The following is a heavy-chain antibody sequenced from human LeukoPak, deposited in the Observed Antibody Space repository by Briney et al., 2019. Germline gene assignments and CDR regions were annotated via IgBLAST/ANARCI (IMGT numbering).Heavy chain of an antibody. J-gene: IGHJ4*02. Sequence: GGSLRLSCAASGFTLSSSEMNWVRQAPGKGLEWVSSISSSSSYIYYADSVKGRFTISRDNAKNSLYLQMNSLRAEDTAVYYCARDSYYDSSGYYRGGAFDYWGQGTLVTVSS. CDR3: ARDSYYDSSGYYRGGAFDY. CDR1: GFTLSSSE. V-gene: IGHV3-21*01. CDR2: ISSSSSYI. D-gene: IGHD3-22*01.